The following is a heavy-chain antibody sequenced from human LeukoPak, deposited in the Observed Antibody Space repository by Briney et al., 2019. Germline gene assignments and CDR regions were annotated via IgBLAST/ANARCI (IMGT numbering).Heavy chain of an antibody. CDR3: TVTASEDSSGDPAPELWDY. CDR1: GYTFTSYG. CDR2: ISAYNGNT. V-gene: IGHV1-18*01. Sequence: ASVKVSCKASGYTFTSYGISWVRQAPGQGLEWMGWISAYNGNTNYAQKLQGRVTMTTDTSTSTAYMELRSLRSDDTAVYYCTVTASEDSSGDPAPELWDYWGQGTLVTVSS. D-gene: IGHD3-22*01. J-gene: IGHJ4*02.